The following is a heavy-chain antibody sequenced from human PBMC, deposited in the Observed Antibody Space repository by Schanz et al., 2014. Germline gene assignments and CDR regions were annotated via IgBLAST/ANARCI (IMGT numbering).Heavy chain of an antibody. V-gene: IGHV3-7*05. CDR2: IKEDGSVK. Sequence: VQLVESGGGVVQPGRSLRLSCAASGFTFSSYGMHWVRQAPGKGPEWVANIKEDGSVKDYVDSVKGRFTISRDNSKNTLYLQMNSLRAEDTAVYYCARKVVATIGGYYDNWGQGTLVTVSS. CDR1: GFTFSSYG. J-gene: IGHJ4*02. D-gene: IGHD5-12*01. CDR3: ARKVVATIGGYYDN.